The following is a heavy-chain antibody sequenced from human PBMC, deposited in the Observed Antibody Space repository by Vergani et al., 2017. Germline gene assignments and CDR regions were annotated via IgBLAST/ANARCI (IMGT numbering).Heavy chain of an antibody. CDR1: GGSISSGSYY. D-gene: IGHD3-10*01. CDR2: IYTSGST. J-gene: IGHJ6*03. Sequence: QVQLQESGPGLVKPSQTLSLTCTVSGGSISSGSYYWSWIRQPAGKGLEWIGRIYTSGSTNYTPSLKSRVTISVDTSKNQFSLKLSSVTAADTAVYYCARGPMVRGVSYYYYYMDVWGKGTTVTVSS. CDR3: ARGPMVRGVSYYYYYMDV. V-gene: IGHV4-61*02.